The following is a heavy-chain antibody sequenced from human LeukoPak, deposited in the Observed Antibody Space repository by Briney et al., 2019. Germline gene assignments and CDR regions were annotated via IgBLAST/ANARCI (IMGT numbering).Heavy chain of an antibody. CDR3: ARDVEWVTTAWVTKRILDY. V-gene: IGHV1-18*01. CDR2: ISAYNGNT. Sequence: GASVKVSCKASGYTFTSYGISWVRQAPGQGLEWMGWISAYNGNTNYAQKLQGRVTMTTDTSTSTAHMELRSLRSDDTAVYYCARDVEWVTTAWVTKRILDYWGQGTLVTVSS. J-gene: IGHJ4*02. D-gene: IGHD4-17*01. CDR1: GYTFTSYG.